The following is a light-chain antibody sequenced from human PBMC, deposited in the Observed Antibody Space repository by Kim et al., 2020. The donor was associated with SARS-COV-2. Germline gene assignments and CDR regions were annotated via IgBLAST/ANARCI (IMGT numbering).Light chain of an antibody. CDR2: DES. J-gene: IGKJ1*01. CDR3: LKCDSDPWS. V-gene: IGKV1-27*01. Sequence: AFQCDRLTYMRRGSKNISNYFAWFLLEPGNAPTLLYCDESALQPGCSSRFSDSGAGTDFTLTVTSLQSEDVSTYYHLKCDSDPWSFGQGTKVDIK. CDR1: KNISNY.